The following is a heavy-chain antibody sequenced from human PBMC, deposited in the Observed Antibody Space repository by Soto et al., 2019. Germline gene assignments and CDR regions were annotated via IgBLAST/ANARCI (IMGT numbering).Heavy chain of an antibody. CDR2: ISGSGGST. J-gene: IGHJ3*02. CDR1: GFTFSSYA. V-gene: IGHV3-23*01. D-gene: IGHD3-22*01. Sequence: RLSCAASGFTFSSYAMSWVRQAPGKGLEWVSAISGSGGSTYYADSVKGRFTVSRDNSKNTLYLQMNSLRAEDTAVYYCAKGATMIVVVTDAFDIWGQGTMVTVSS. CDR3: AKGATMIVVVTDAFDI.